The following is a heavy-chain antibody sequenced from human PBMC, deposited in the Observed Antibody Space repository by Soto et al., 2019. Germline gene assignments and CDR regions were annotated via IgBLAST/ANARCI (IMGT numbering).Heavy chain of an antibody. CDR1: GCSISSYS. V-gene: IGHV4-4*07. CDR2: IYTSGST. Sequence: AXDTLSIACAVAGCSISSYSVSWIRQPAGRGLDWIGRIYTSGSTNYNPSLKSRVTMSVDTSKNQFSLKLSSVTAADTAVYYCAREGYSSGWYGENYYCYGMDVWGHGTTVTVSS. D-gene: IGHD6-19*01. J-gene: IGHJ6*02. CDR3: AREGYSSGWYGENYYCYGMDV.